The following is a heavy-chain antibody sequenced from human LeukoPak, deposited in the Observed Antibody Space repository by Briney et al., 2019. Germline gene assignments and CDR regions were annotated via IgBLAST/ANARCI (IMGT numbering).Heavy chain of an antibody. Sequence: GGSLRLSCAASGITVSSNYMSWVRQAPGKGLEGVSVIYSGGSTYYADSVKGRFTISRDSSKNTLHLQMNSLRAEDTAVYYCASWGSSYLQFYYGMDVWGQGTTVTVSS. CDR2: IYSGGST. D-gene: IGHD6-13*01. V-gene: IGHV3-66*01. J-gene: IGHJ6*02. CDR3: ASWGSSYLQFYYGMDV. CDR1: GITVSSNY.